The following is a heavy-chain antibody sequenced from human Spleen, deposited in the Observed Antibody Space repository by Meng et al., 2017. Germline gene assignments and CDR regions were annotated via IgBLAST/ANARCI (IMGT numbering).Heavy chain of an antibody. CDR1: GFSVNTNY. D-gene: IGHD3-9*01. CDR3: ARAIYDIVRGYYFDL. J-gene: IGHJ4*02. V-gene: IGHV3-53*02. CDR2: IYRDGST. Sequence: EVSLVETGGGLIHPWGSLRLSCVASGFSVNTNYMSWVRQAPRKGLEWVSIIYRDGSTYYADSVKGRFTISRDNSQNMLYLQGNSLRAEDSAVYYCARAIYDIVRGYYFDLWGQGTLVTVSS.